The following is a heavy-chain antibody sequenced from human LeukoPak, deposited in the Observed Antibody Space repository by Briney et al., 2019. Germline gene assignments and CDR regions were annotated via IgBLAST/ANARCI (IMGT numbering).Heavy chain of an antibody. D-gene: IGHD5-24*01. CDR3: ARGGRDDAFDI. CDR2: IIPIFGTA. J-gene: IGHJ3*02. Sequence: ASVKVSCKASGGTFRSYAISWVRQAPGQGLEWMGGIIPIFGTANYAQKFQGRVTITADESTSTAYMELSSLRSEDTAVYYCARGGRDDAFDIWGQGTMVTVSS. V-gene: IGHV1-69*13. CDR1: GGTFRSYA.